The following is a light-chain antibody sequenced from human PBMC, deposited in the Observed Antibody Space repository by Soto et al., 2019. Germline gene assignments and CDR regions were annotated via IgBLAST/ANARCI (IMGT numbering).Light chain of an antibody. CDR1: QDISSA. CDR3: QQFNNYPYT. J-gene: IGKJ2*01. V-gene: IGKV1D-13*01. Sequence: ALQLTQSPSSLSASLGDRVTITCRASQDISSALAWYRQNPGKAPKLLIYDASTLESGVPSRFSGSGSGTDFTLTISSLQPEDFATFYCQQFNNYPYTFGQGTKVEIK. CDR2: DAS.